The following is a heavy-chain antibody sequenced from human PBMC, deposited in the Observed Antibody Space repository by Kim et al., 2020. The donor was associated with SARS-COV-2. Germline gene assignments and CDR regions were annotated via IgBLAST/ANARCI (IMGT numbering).Heavy chain of an antibody. CDR2: ISGSGGST. CDR3: AKDARMFTMVRGYYGMDV. J-gene: IGHJ6*04. D-gene: IGHD3-10*01. CDR1: GFTFSSYA. Sequence: GGSLRLSCAASGFTFSSYAMSWVRQAPGKGLEWVSAISGSGGSTYYADSVKGRFTISRDNSKTTLYLQMNKLRAEDTAVYYCAKDARMFTMVRGYYGMDVWGARTKFTVSS. V-gene: IGHV3-23*01.